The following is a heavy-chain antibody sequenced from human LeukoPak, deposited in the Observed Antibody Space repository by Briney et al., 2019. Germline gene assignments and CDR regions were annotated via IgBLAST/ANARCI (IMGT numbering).Heavy chain of an antibody. J-gene: IGHJ4*02. Sequence: GSLRLSCAASGFTFSRYAMSWVRQPPGKGLEWIGSIYYSGSTYYNPSLKSRVTISVDTSKNQFSLKLSSVTAADTAVYYCARLKDTAMDIDYWGQGTLVTVSS. V-gene: IGHV4-39*01. CDR2: IYYSGST. D-gene: IGHD5-18*01. CDR3: ARLKDTAMDIDY. CDR1: GFTFSRYA.